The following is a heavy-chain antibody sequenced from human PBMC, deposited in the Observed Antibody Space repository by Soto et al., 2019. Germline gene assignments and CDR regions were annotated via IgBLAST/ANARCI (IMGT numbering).Heavy chain of an antibody. CDR3: ARCRSTSCNRWFDP. CDR1: GYTFTSYG. J-gene: IGHJ5*02. Sequence: GASVKVSCKASGYTFTSYGISWVRQAPGQGLEWMGWISAYNGNTNYAQKLQGRVTMTTDTSTSTAYVERRSLRSDDTAVYYCARCRSTSCNRWFDPWGQGTLVTVSS. V-gene: IGHV1-18*01. D-gene: IGHD2-2*02. CDR2: ISAYNGNT.